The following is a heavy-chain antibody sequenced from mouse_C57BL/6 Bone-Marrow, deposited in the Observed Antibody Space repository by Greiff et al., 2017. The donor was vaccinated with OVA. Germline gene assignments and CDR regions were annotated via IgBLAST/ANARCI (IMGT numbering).Heavy chain of an antibody. CDR3: VSYDYDVGAY. D-gene: IGHD2-4*01. J-gene: IGHJ3*01. Sequence: EVKLMESGGGLVQPKGSLKLSCAASGFSFKTYAMNWVRQAPGKGLEWVARIRSKSNNYATYYADSVKDRFTISRDDSESMLYLQMNNLKTEDTAMYYCVSYDYDVGAYWGQGTLVTVSA. V-gene: IGHV10-1*01. CDR1: GFSFKTYA. CDR2: IRSKSNNYAT.